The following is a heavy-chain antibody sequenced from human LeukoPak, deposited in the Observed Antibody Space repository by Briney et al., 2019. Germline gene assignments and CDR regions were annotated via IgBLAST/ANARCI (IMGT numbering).Heavy chain of an antibody. CDR3: ARCQIYYGSCLRPGY. V-gene: IGHV7-4-1*02. CDR2: INTNTGNP. D-gene: IGHD3-10*01. CDR1: GYTFTSFA. Sequence: ASGKVSCKASGYTFTSFAIKWGRKAPGQGPEWMGWINTNTGNPTYAQGFTGRFVFSLDTSVSTAYLQISSLKAEDTAVYYCARCQIYYGSCLRPGYWGQGTLVTVSS. J-gene: IGHJ4*02.